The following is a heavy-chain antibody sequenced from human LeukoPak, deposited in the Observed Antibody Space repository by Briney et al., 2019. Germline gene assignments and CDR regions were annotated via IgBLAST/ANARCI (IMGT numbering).Heavy chain of an antibody. CDR3: AREHYFGYFDD. J-gene: IGHJ4*02. CDR2: VYYSGST. CDR1: GGSISTFY. Sequence: SSETLSLTCTVSGGSISTFYWSWIRQPPGKRLEWIGNVYYSGSTNYNPSLKSRVTISVDTFSNQFSLKLSSVTATDTAIYYCAREHYFGYFDDWGQGTLVTVSS. D-gene: IGHD2/OR15-2a*01. V-gene: IGHV4-59*12.